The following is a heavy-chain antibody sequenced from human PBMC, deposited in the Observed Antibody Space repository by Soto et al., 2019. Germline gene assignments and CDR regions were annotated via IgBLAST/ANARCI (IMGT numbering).Heavy chain of an antibody. Sequence: GASVKVSCKASGGTFSSYTISWVRQAPGQGLEWMGRIIPILGIANYAQKFQGRVTITADKSTSTAYMELSGLRSEDTAVYYCAPEFSSGYDPDAFDIWGQGTMVTVSS. V-gene: IGHV1-69*02. J-gene: IGHJ3*02. CDR1: GGTFSSYT. CDR2: IIPILGIA. D-gene: IGHD6-19*01. CDR3: APEFSSGYDPDAFDI.